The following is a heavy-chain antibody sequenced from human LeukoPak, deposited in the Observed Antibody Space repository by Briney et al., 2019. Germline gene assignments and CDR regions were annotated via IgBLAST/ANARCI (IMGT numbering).Heavy chain of an antibody. CDR1: GYSFTSYW. D-gene: IGHD3-22*01. J-gene: IGHJ4*02. CDR2: IDPSDSYT. V-gene: IGHV5-10-1*01. CDR3: ARPKYYYDSSGYLFDY. Sequence: GESLKISCKGSGYSFTSYWISWVRQMPGKGLEWKGRIDPSDSYTNYSPSFQGHVTISADKSISTAYLQWSSLKASDTAMYYCARPKYYYDSSGYLFDYWGQGTLVTVSS.